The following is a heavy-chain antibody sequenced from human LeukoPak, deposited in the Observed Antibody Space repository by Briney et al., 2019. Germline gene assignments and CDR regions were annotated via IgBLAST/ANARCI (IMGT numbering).Heavy chain of an antibody. D-gene: IGHD6-19*01. J-gene: IGHJ4*02. CDR2: IGSGGDT. CDR1: GFSFSSYD. Sequence: QSGGSLRLSCAGSGFSFSSYDMLCGRQSTGKGLEWVSAIGSGGDTYYPGFVKGRFTISRESAKNSFYLKMNSLSAGDTAVYFCARAVAGTDQIDSWGQGTLVTVSS. CDR3: ARAVAGTDQIDS. V-gene: IGHV3-13*01.